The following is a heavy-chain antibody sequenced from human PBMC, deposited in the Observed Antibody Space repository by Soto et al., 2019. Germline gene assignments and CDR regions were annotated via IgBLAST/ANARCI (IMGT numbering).Heavy chain of an antibody. CDR1: GVSISSDDW. V-gene: IGHV4-4*02. D-gene: IGHD2-21*02. J-gene: IGHJ5*02. CDR2: IYHSGTT. CDR3: ARSDCYGVCRGKWLDP. Sequence: TLSLTCAGSGVSISSDDWCTLVRQTPGKGLEWIGEIYHSGTTNYNPSLMSRVTIAVDKAKSQFSLRLDSVTAADTAVYYCARSDCYGVCRGKWLDPWGQGILVTVSS.